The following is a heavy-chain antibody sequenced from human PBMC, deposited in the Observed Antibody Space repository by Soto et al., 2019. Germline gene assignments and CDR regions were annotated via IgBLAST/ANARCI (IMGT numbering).Heavy chain of an antibody. CDR3: AKPRWLVSYYFDY. D-gene: IGHD6-19*01. V-gene: IGHV3-23*01. CDR1: GFTFSSYA. J-gene: IGHJ4*02. Sequence: EVQLLESGGGLVQPGGSLRLSCAASGFTFSSYAMSWVRQAPGKGLEWVSAISGSGGSTYYADSVKGRFTISRDNSKNTLYLQMNSLSAEDTAVYYCAKPRWLVSYYFDYWGQGTLVTVSS. CDR2: ISGSGGST.